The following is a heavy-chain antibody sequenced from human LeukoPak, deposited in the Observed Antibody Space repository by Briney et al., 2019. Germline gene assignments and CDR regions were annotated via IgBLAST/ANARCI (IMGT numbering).Heavy chain of an antibody. CDR2: INPSGGST. CDR1: GYTFSNYY. D-gene: IGHD2-2*01. J-gene: IGHJ3*02. CDR3: ARDPSCSSTSCYHDAFDI. V-gene: IGHV1-46*03. Sequence: ASVTVSCKASGYTFSNYYFHWVRQAPGQGLEWMGIINPSGGSTSYAQKFQGRVTMTRDTSTSTVYMELSSLRSEDTAVYYCARDPSCSSTSCYHDAFDIWGQGTMVTVSS.